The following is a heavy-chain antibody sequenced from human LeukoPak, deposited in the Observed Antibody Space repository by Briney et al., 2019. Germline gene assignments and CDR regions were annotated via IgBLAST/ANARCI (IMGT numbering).Heavy chain of an antibody. V-gene: IGHV5-51*01. Sequence: GESLKISCKGSGYSFTSYWVACVRQMPGKGLEWMGIIYPGDSGTRYSPSFQGQVTISADKSISTAYLQWSSLKASDTAMYYCARPYDSSGYYASGIDYWGQGTLVTVSS. CDR2: IYPGDSGT. D-gene: IGHD3-22*01. CDR3: ARPYDSSGYYASGIDY. J-gene: IGHJ4*02. CDR1: GYSFTSYW.